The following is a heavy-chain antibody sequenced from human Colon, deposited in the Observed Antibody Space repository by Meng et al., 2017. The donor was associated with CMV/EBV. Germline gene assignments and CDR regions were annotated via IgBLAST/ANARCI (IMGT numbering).Heavy chain of an antibody. J-gene: IGHJ4*02. Sequence: QVQLRDSGPGLAKPSEPPSLTCTVSGASITSYYWSWIRQPAGKGLEWIGRVYISGNTNYNPSLKSRVTMSIDTSKNQLSLNIRSVTAADTAVYYCARDSNLSGLAYWGQGTLVTVSS. CDR3: ARDSNLSGLAY. CDR1: GASITSYY. CDR2: VYISGNT. D-gene: IGHD3-10*01. V-gene: IGHV4-4*07.